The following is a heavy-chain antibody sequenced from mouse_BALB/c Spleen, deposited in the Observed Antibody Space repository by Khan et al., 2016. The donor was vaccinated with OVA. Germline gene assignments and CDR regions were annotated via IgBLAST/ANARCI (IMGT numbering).Heavy chain of an antibody. CDR1: GYSIIRDYS. V-gene: IGHV3-2*02. D-gene: IGHD2-10*01. CDR2: INYSGTT. CDR3: ARPYDGNWFAF. Sequence: EVELVESGPGQVKPSQSLSLTCTVTGYSIIRDYSWNWIRQFPGNKLEWMGYINYSGTTSYNPSLKSRISITRDTSKNQFFLQLNSVTTEDTATYYCARPYDGNWFAFWGQGTLVTVSA. J-gene: IGHJ3*01.